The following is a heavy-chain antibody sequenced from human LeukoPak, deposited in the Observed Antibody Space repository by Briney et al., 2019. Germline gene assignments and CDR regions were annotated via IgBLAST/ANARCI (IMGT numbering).Heavy chain of an antibody. CDR3: ARDGFNSSSWYGHYYYYIDV. CDR2: INPNSGAT. Sequence: GASVKVSCKASGYTFSDYYMYWVRQAPGQGLEWMGWINPNSGATNSAQRFQGRVTMTRDTSISTAYMELNSLRSDDTAVYYCARDGFNSSSWYGHYYYYIDVWGKGTTVTASS. V-gene: IGHV1-2*02. D-gene: IGHD6-13*01. CDR1: GYTFSDYY. J-gene: IGHJ6*03.